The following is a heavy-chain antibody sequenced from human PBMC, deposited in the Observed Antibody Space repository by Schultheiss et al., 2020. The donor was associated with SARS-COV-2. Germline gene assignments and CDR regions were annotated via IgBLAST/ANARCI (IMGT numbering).Heavy chain of an antibody. CDR1: GFTFSSYS. CDR3: ARGPPLLWFGETYYYYGMDV. D-gene: IGHD3-10*01. CDR2: ISPSGATT. V-gene: IGHV3-21*01. J-gene: IGHJ6*02. Sequence: GGSLRLSCAASGFTFSSYSMNWVRQAPGKGLEWVSAISPSGATTNYADSVKGRFTISRDNAKNSLYLQMNSLRAEDTAVYYCARGPPLLWFGETYYYYGMDVWGQGTTVTVSS.